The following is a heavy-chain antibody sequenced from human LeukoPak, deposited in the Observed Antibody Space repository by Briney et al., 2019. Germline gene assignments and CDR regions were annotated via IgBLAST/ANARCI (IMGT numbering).Heavy chain of an antibody. CDR3: ARDLYHENYYYHYMDV. CDR1: GFTFSGYW. Sequence: GGSLRLSCAASGFTFSGYWMSWVRQAPGKGLEWVANIKQDGSEKYYVDSVKGRFTISRDNAKNSLYLQMNSLRVEDTAVYYCARDLYHENYYYHYMDVWGEGTTVTVSS. CDR2: IKQDGSEK. V-gene: IGHV3-7*01. J-gene: IGHJ6*03. D-gene: IGHD2-2*01.